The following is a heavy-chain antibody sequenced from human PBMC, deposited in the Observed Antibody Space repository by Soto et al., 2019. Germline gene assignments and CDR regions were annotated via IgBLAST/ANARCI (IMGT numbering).Heavy chain of an antibody. V-gene: IGHV3-23*01. CDR1: GFSFSTFE. CDR2: ISDDSSRT. J-gene: IGHJ4*02. CDR3: VKGRCLEF. D-gene: IGHD3-3*01. Sequence: EVQLLESGGGLVQPGGSLRLSCAASGFSFSTFEMSWVRQAPGRGLEWVSFISDDSSRTYYADAVKGRFTISRDNSKYTLYMQMNSLTAEDSAVYVCVKGRCLEFWCPGGLVTVSS.